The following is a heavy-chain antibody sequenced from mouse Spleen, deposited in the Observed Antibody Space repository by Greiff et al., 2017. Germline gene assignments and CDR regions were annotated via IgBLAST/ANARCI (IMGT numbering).Heavy chain of an antibody. Sequence: VQLQQSGAELVKPGASVKISCKASGYAFSSYWMNWVKQRPGKGLEWIGQIYPGDGDTNYNGKFKGKATLTADKSSSTAYMQLSSLTSEDSAVYFCARRWDYYAMDYWGQGTSVTVSS. CDR2: IYPGDGDT. CDR1: GYAFSSYW. CDR3: ARRWDYYAMDY. J-gene: IGHJ4*01. V-gene: IGHV1-80*01.